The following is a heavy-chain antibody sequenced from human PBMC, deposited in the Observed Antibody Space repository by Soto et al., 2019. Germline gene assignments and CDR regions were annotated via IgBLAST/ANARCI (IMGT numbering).Heavy chain of an antibody. Sequence: QVQLQESGPGLVKPSETLSLTCTVSGGSVSGYYWSWIRQPPGKGLEWIGNIYYSGSTNYNPSLKSRATISVDTSKNQFSLKLSSVTAADTAVYYCARGRQWLDDWGQGTLVTVSS. CDR2: IYYSGST. CDR1: GGSVSGYY. V-gene: IGHV4-59*02. J-gene: IGHJ4*02. CDR3: ARGRQWLDD. D-gene: IGHD6-19*01.